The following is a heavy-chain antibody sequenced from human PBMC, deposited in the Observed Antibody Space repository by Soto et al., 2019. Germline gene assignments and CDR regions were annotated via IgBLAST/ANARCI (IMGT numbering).Heavy chain of an antibody. CDR1: GFTFSSYS. Sequence: GSLRLSCAASGFTFSSYSMNWVRQAPGKGLEWVSSISSSSSYIYYADSVKGRFTISRDNAKNSLYLQMNSLRAEDTAVYYCARGFSLGHAFDIWGQGTMVTVSS. CDR2: ISSSSSYI. CDR3: ARGFSLGHAFDI. D-gene: IGHD7-27*01. V-gene: IGHV3-21*01. J-gene: IGHJ3*02.